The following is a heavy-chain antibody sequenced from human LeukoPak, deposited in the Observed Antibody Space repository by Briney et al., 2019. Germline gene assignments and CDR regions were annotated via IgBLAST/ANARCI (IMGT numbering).Heavy chain of an antibody. CDR1: GYSFTSYW. CDR3: ARHGGYCSSTSCYDY. CDR2: IYPGDSDT. V-gene: IGHV5-51*01. J-gene: IGHJ4*02. Sequence: GESLQISCQGSGYSFTSYWIGWVRQMPGKGLEWMGIIYPGDSDTRYSPSFQGQVTISADKSISTAYLQWSSLKASDTAMYYCARHGGYCSSTSCYDYWGQGTLVTVSS. D-gene: IGHD2-2*01.